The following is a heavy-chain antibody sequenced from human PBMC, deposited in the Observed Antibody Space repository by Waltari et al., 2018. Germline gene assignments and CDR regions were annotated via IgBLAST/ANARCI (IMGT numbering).Heavy chain of an antibody. D-gene: IGHD5-12*01. CDR1: GYTFTSSA. CDR3: ARVGYGRTFDI. Sequence: QVQLVQSGAEVKKPGASVKVSCKASGYTFTSSAMHWVRQAPGQRLEWMGWINAGNGNTKDSQKFQGRVTITRDTSASTAYMELSSLRSEDTAVYYCARVGYGRTFDIWGQGTMVTVSS. V-gene: IGHV1-3*01. J-gene: IGHJ3*02. CDR2: INAGNGNT.